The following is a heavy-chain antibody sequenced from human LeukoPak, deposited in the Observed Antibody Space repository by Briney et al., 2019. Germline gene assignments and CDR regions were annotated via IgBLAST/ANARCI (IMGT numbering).Heavy chain of an antibody. J-gene: IGHJ4*02. Sequence: ASVKVSCKASGYTFTSYGISWVRQAPGQGLEWMGWISAYNGNTNYAQKPQGRVTMTTDTSTSTAYMELRSLRSDDTAVYYCARGSDGRAAAGISDYWGQGTLVTVSS. CDR1: GYTFTSYG. CDR2: ISAYNGNT. V-gene: IGHV1-18*01. CDR3: ARGSDGRAAAGISDY. D-gene: IGHD6-13*01.